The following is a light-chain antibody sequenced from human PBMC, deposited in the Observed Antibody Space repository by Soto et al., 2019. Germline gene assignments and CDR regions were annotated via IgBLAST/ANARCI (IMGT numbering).Light chain of an antibody. Sequence: EIVLTQSPATLSLSPGERATLSCRASQSVSSYLAWYQQKPGQAPRLLIYDASNRATGIPARFSGSGSGTDFTLTISSLEPEDFAVYYCQQRSIWPPITFGQGTRLET. V-gene: IGKV3-11*01. CDR1: QSVSSY. J-gene: IGKJ5*01. CDR3: QQRSIWPPIT. CDR2: DAS.